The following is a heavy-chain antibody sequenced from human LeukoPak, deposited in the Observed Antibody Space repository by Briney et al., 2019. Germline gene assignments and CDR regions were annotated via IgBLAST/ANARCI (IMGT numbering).Heavy chain of an antibody. D-gene: IGHD3-10*01. CDR3: ARDEWFGY. CDR2: IYSSVST. J-gene: IGHJ4*02. V-gene: IGHV4-61*01. CDR1: GGSVSSGSYY. Sequence: SETLSLTCTVSGGSVSSGSYYWSWIRQPPGKGLEWIGYIYSSVSTKYNTSFKSRVTISVDTSKNQVSLNLSSVTATDTAVYYCARDEWFGYWGQGTLVTVSS.